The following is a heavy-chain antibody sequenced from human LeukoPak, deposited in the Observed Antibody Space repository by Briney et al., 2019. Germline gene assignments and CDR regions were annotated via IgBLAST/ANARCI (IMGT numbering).Heavy chain of an antibody. D-gene: IGHD2-8*01. J-gene: IGHJ3*02. CDR2: MNPAGSEI. V-gene: IGHV3-7*01. CDR3: ARDPLNGALDI. Sequence: GGSLRLSCEASGFSFSGSWMIWVRQFPGKGLEWLADMNPAGSEILYVDSVKGRFTISRDNSKNSLYLQMDGLRAEDTAVYYCARDPLNGALDIWGRGTLVTVSS. CDR1: GFSFSGSW.